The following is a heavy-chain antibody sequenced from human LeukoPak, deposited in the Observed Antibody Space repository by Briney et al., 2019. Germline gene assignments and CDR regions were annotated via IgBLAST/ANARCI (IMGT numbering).Heavy chain of an antibody. CDR2: IWYDGSNK. V-gene: IGHV3-33*01. J-gene: IGHJ4*02. Sequence: PGGSLRLSCAASGFTFSSYGMHWVRQAPGKGLEWVAVIWYDGSNKYYADSVKGRFTISRDNSKNTLYLQMSSLRAEDTAVYYCARVEYSSGWPLDYWGQGTLVTVSS. D-gene: IGHD6-19*01. CDR1: GFTFSSYG. CDR3: ARVEYSSGWPLDY.